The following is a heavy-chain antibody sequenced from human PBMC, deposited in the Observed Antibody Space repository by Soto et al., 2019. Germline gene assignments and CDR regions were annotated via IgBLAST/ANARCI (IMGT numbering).Heavy chain of an antibody. D-gene: IGHD3-16*01. CDR3: ARFTSPSV. CDR1: GFTFSSYA. CDR2: ISYDGSNK. V-gene: IGHV3-30-3*01. Sequence: GGSLRLSCAASGFTFSSYAMHWVRQAPGKGLEWVAVISYDGSNKYYADSVKGRFTISRDNSKNTLYLQMNSLRAEDTAVYYCARFTSPSVWGQGTLVTVSS. J-gene: IGHJ4*02.